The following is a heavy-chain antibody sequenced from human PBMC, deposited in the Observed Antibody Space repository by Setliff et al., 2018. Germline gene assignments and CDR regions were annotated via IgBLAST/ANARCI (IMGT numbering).Heavy chain of an antibody. J-gene: IGHJ3*02. Sequence: PGGSLRLSCAASGFTVSDYYMDWVRQAPGKGLEWAGRTRHKARSYTTEYAASVKGRFTISRDDSKDTLYLQMNSLRVEDSAIYYCVCFSWRGCSGDTCYSGDDSFDMWGQGTEVTVSS. CDR1: GFTVSDYY. CDR3: VCFSWRGCSGDTCYSGDDSFDM. CDR2: TRHKARSYTT. V-gene: IGHV3-72*01. D-gene: IGHD2-15*01.